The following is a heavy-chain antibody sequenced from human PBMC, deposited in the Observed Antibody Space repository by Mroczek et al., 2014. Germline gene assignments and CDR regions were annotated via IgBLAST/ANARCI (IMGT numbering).Heavy chain of an antibody. J-gene: IGHJ5*02. D-gene: IGHD2-8*01. Sequence: QVQLQQWGAGLLKPSETLSLTCAVYGGSFSGYYWSWIRQPPGKGLEWIGEINHSGSTNYNPSLKSRVTISVDTSKNQFSLKLSSVTAADTAVYYCARGNAHIVLMVYAGAGKKFDPWGQGTLVTVSS. CDR2: INHSGST. V-gene: IGHV4-34*01. CDR3: ARGNAHIVLMVYAGAGKKFDP. CDR1: GGSFSGYY.